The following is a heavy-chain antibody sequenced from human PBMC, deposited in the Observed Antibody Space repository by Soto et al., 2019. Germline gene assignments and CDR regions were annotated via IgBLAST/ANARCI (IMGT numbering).Heavy chain of an antibody. Sequence: PETLSLTCAVHGGSFGGYYWTWIRQPPGKGLEWIGEINHSGSTNYNPSLKSRVTISVDTSKNQFSLKLSSVTAADTAVYYCARPTRQWLGLRYYYGMDVWGQGTTVS. CDR2: INHSGST. J-gene: IGHJ6*02. CDR3: ARPTRQWLGLRYYYGMDV. D-gene: IGHD6-19*01. CDR1: GGSFGGYY. V-gene: IGHV4-34*01.